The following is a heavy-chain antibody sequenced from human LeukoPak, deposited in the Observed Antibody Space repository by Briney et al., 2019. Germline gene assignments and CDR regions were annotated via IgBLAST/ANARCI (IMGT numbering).Heavy chain of an antibody. Sequence: GGSLRLSCAASGSTFSRHGMNWVRQAPGQGLEWVSSISESGSITDYADSVRGRFTIYRDNSKNTLSLQMTSLRAEDTAPYYCARDRAGGAGDAFDIWGQGTTVTVSS. CDR2: ISESGSIT. V-gene: IGHV3-23*01. CDR3: ARDRAGGAGDAFDI. CDR1: GSTFSRHG. D-gene: IGHD1-14*01. J-gene: IGHJ3*02.